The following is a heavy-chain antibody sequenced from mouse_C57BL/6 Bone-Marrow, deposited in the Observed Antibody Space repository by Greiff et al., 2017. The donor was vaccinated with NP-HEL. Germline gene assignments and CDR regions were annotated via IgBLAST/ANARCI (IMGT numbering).Heavy chain of an antibody. Sequence: EVKLVESGGGLVQPGGSMKLSCAASGFTFSDAWMDWVRQSPEKGLEWVAEIRNKANNHATYYAESVKGRFTISRDDSKSSVYLQMNSLRAEDTGIYYCTRNVIYYDYDGGFAYWGQGTLVTVSA. CDR2: IRNKANNHAT. J-gene: IGHJ3*01. CDR3: TRNVIYYDYDGGFAY. CDR1: GFTFSDAW. V-gene: IGHV6-6*01. D-gene: IGHD2-4*01.